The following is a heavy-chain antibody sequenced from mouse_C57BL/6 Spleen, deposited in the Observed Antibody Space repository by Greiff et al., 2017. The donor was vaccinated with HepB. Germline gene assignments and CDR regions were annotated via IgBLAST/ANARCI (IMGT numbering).Heavy chain of an antibody. CDR1: GYSITSGYY. V-gene: IGHV3-6*01. D-gene: IGHD2-1*01. Sequence: EVQVVESGPGLVKPSQSLSLTCSVTGYSITSGYYWNWIRQFPGNKLEWMGYISYDGSNNYNPSLKNRISITRDTSKNQFFLKLNSVTTEDTATYYCARDGNYVDAMDYWGQGTSVTVSS. CDR2: ISYDGSN. CDR3: ARDGNYVDAMDY. J-gene: IGHJ4*01.